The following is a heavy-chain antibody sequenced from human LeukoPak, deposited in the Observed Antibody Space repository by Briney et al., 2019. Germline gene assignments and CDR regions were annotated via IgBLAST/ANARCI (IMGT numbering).Heavy chain of an antibody. Sequence: SETLSLTCTVSGGSISSGSYYWSWIRQPAGKGLEWIGRIYTSGSTNYNPSLKSRVTISVDTSKNQFSLKLSSVTAADTAVYYCARVAGNGDYDWFDPWGQGTLVTVSS. J-gene: IGHJ5*02. CDR3: ARVAGNGDYDWFDP. V-gene: IGHV4-61*02. D-gene: IGHD4-17*01. CDR2: IYTSGST. CDR1: GGSISSGSYY.